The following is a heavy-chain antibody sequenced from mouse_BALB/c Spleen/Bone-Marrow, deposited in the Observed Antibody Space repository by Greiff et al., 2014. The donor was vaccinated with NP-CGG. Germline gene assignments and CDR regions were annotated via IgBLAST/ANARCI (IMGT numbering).Heavy chain of an antibody. V-gene: IGHV5-6-3*01. CDR2: NSNGGTT. D-gene: IGHD2-1*01. Sequence: NSNGGTTYYPDSVKGRFTISRDNAKNTLYLQMXXXXXEDTAMYFFARGLYYVASVPGFAYWGQGTLVTVSA. CDR3: ARGLYYVASVPGFAY. J-gene: IGHJ3*01.